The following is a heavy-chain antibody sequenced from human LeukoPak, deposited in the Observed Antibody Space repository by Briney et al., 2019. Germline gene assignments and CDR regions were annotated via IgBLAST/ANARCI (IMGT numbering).Heavy chain of an antibody. CDR3: AGYTSNWYTFGY. Sequence: SETLSLTCTVSGGSISSSSYYWGWIRQPPGKGLEWIGSIYYSGSTYYNPSLKSRVTISVDTSKNQFSLKLSSVTAADTAVYYCAGYTSNWYTFGYWGQGTLVTVSS. V-gene: IGHV4-39*01. CDR2: IYYSGST. CDR1: GGSISSSSYY. J-gene: IGHJ4*02. D-gene: IGHD6-13*01.